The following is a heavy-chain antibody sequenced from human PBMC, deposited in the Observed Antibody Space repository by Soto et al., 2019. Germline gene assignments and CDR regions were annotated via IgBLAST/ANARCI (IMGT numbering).Heavy chain of an antibody. Sequence: EVQLLASGGGLVQPGGSLRLSCVGSGFTFISSAMNWVRQAPGKGLYLVSGISGGGDRTFDAESVKGRFTISRDNSKNTVNLQMTSLRADDTDVYYCARKVLGATSRPDYWYFDLWGRGTLVTVSS. D-gene: IGHD3-16*01. CDR3: ARKVLGATSRPDYWYFDL. J-gene: IGHJ2*01. CDR2: ISGGGDRT. V-gene: IGHV3-23*01. CDR1: GFTFISSA.